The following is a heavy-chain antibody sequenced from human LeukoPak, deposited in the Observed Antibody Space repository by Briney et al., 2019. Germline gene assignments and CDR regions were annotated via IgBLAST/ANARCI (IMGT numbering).Heavy chain of an antibody. J-gene: IGHJ3*02. CDR2: IYESGST. Sequence: SETLSLTCTVSGGSISSYYWSWIRQPPGKGLEWIGYIYESGSTNYNPSLKSRVTMSVDTSKNEFSLKLSSVTAADTAVYYCARDGFSHYDSSGYHDAFDIWGQGTKVTVSS. V-gene: IGHV4-59*01. CDR3: ARDGFSHYDSSGYHDAFDI. CDR1: GGSISSYY. D-gene: IGHD3-22*01.